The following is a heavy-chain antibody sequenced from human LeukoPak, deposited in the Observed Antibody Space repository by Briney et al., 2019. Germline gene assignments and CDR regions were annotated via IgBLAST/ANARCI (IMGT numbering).Heavy chain of an antibody. CDR2: ISSSGSTI. CDR3: ARVWKSVTIFGVVKT. D-gene: IGHD3-3*01. CDR1: GFTFNSYS. V-gene: IGHV3-48*04. Sequence: GGSLRLSCAASGFTFNSYSMNWVRQAPGKGLEWVSYISSSGSTIYYADSVKGRFTISRDNAKNSLYLQMNSLRAEDTAVYYCARVWKSVTIFGVVKTWGQGTLVTVSS. J-gene: IGHJ4*02.